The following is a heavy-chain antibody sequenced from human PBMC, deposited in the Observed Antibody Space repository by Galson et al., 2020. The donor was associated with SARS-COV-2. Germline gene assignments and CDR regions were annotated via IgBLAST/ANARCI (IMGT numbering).Heavy chain of an antibody. CDR1: GFTFSTYA. J-gene: IGHJ4*02. D-gene: IGHD6-6*01. V-gene: IGHV3-30*04. Sequence: GESLKISCAASGFTFSTYAMHWVRQAPGRGLEWLAIISYDGNNEYVDSVKGRFTISRDNSKNTLYLQMNSLRPEDTAVYYCAKETVDYTSSYFDYWGQGTLVTVSS. CDR3: AKETVDYTSSYFDY. CDR2: ISYDGNNE.